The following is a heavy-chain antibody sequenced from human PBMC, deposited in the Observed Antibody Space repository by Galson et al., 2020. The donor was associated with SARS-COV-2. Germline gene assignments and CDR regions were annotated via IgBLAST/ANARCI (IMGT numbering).Heavy chain of an antibody. J-gene: IGHJ4*02. CDR1: GGSIISGAYY. Sequence: SETLSLTCTVSGGSIISGAYYWSWIRQPAGKGLEWLGRIYTTTGGTNYNHYLKSRVTISVDTSKNQFSLRLTSVTAADTAVYYCARESRWDLYFDFWGQGTLVTVSS. CDR3: ARESRWDLYFDF. CDR2: IYTTTGGT. D-gene: IGHD1-26*01. V-gene: IGHV4-61*02.